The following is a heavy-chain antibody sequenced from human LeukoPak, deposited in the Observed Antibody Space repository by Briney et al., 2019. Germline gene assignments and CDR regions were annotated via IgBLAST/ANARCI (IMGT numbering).Heavy chain of an antibody. CDR2: ISYDGSNK. CDR1: GFTFSSYG. Sequence: GRSLRLSCAAPGFTFSSYGMHWVRQAPGKGLEWVAVISYDGSNKYYADSVKGRFTISRDNSKNTLYLQMNSLRAEDTAVYYCAKDFFGSSWFFDYWGQGTLVTVSS. D-gene: IGHD6-13*01. J-gene: IGHJ4*02. CDR3: AKDFFGSSWFFDY. V-gene: IGHV3-30*18.